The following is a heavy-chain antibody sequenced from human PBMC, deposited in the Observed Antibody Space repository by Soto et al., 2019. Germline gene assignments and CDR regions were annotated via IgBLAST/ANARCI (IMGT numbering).Heavy chain of an antibody. J-gene: IGHJ6*03. CDR1: GGSIRSYC. V-gene: IGHV4-59*03. Sequence: PSETLSLTCTVSGGSIRSYCWTWIRQRPGEGLEWIGCICNIGSTNYNPSLNSRVTISVDTQMNQFSLQLSSVTVADTAVYYCAGGGSIVLATRRLMDVWGKGTTVTVSS. CDR2: ICNIGST. D-gene: IGHD3-3*02. CDR3: AGGGSIVLATRRLMDV.